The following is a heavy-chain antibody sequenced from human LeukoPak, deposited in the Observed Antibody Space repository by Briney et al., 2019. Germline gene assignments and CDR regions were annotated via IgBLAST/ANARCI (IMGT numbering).Heavy chain of an antibody. CDR2: ISYDGSNE. V-gene: IGHV3-30*03. J-gene: IGHJ4*02. Sequence: GRSLRLSCAASGFTFSSYGMNWVRQAPGKGLEWVAVISYDGSNEYYADSVKGRFTISRDNSKNTLYLQMNSLRGDDTAVYYCARDHPSLYYFDYWGQGTLVTVTS. CDR1: GFTFSSYG. CDR3: ARDHPSLYYFDY.